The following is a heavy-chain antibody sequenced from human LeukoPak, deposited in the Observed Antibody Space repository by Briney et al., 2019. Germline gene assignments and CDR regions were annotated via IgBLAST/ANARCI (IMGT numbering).Heavy chain of an antibody. J-gene: IGHJ4*02. CDR1: GFTFSSYA. Sequence: GGSLRLSCAASGFTFSSYAMSWVRQTPGKGLEWVSGITASGGSTYHADSVKGRFTISRDNSINTLNLQMNNLRAEDTAIYYCAKGLGFWSSYYTPFDYWGQGSSVTVSS. D-gene: IGHD3-3*01. V-gene: IGHV3-23*01. CDR2: ITASGGST. CDR3: AKGLGFWSSYYTPFDY.